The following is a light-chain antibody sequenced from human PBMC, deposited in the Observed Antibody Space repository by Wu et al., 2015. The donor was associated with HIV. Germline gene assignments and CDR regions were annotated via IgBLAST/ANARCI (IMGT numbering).Light chain of an antibody. CDR1: QSVRSK. CDR3: QHYADSPPYT. J-gene: IGKJ2*01. Sequence: EIVMTQSPATLSVSPGERATLSCRASQSVRSKLAWYQQKPGQAPRLLIYGASNRATGIPDRFSDSGSGTDFTLTISRLEPEDFAVYYCQHYADSPPYTFGQGTKLDIK. CDR2: GAS. V-gene: IGKV3-20*01.